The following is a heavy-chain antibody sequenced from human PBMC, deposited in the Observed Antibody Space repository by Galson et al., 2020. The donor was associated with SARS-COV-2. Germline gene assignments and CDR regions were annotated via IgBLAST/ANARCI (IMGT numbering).Heavy chain of an antibody. CDR3: ARGGRYCSSTSCHPFFDY. D-gene: IGHD2-2*01. V-gene: IGHV1-69*13. J-gene: IGHJ4*02. Sequence: SVKVSCKASGGTFSSYAISWVRQAPGQGLEWMGGIIPIFGTANYAQKFQGRVTITADESTSTAYMELSSLRSEDTAVSYCARGGRYCSSTSCHPFFDYWGQGTLVTVSS. CDR1: GGTFSSYA. CDR2: IIPIFGTA.